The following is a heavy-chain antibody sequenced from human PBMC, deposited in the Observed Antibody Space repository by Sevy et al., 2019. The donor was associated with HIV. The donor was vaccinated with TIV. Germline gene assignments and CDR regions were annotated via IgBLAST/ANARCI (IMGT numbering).Heavy chain of an antibody. Sequence: SETLSLTCSVSGGSISSGDYYWSWIRQSPGKGLEWIGYIYYSGSTYYNPSLKSRLTVSVDTSKKQFSLKLSSVTAADTAMYYCARIRRLGGYYFDFWGQGTLVTVSS. CDR3: ARIRRLGGYYFDF. J-gene: IGHJ4*02. D-gene: IGHD5-12*01. CDR1: GGSISSGDYY. V-gene: IGHV4-30-4*01. CDR2: IYYSGST.